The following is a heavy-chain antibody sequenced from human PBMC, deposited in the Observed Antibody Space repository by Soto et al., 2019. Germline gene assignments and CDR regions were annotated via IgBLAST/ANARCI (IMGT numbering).Heavy chain of an antibody. CDR3: ARYCSGGSCYFRYYYYGMDV. CDR1: GGTFSSYA. J-gene: IGHJ6*02. V-gene: IGHV1-69*01. CDR2: IIPIFGTA. D-gene: IGHD2-15*01. Sequence: QVQLVQSGAEVKKPGSSVKVSCKASGGTFSSYAISWVRQAPGQGLEWMGGIIPIFGTANYAQKFQGRVTMTADEYTSTAYMEVSSRRSEDKAVYYCARYCSGGSCYFRYYYYGMDVWGQGTTVTVSS.